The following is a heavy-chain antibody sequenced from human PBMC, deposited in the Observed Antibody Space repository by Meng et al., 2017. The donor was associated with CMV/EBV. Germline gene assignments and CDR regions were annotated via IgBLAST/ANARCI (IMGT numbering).Heavy chain of an antibody. D-gene: IGHD1-20*01. CDR1: GGTFSSYA. CDR3: ASVTGIGWWYFDL. V-gene: IGHV1-69*01. CDR2: IIPIFGTA. Sequence: QVHLGLSGSEVNKPGASVNVSCKASGGTFSSYAISWVRQAPGQGLEWMGGIIPIFGTANYAQKFQGRVTITADESTSTAYMELSSLRSEDTAVYYCASVTGIGWWYFDLWGRGTLVTVSS. J-gene: IGHJ2*01.